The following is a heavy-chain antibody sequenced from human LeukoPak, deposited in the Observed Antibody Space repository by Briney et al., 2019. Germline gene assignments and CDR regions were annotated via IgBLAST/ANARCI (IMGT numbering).Heavy chain of an antibody. D-gene: IGHD2-2*01. CDR1: GFTFSSYS. CDR2: ISSCSSYI. Sequence: PGGSLRLSCAASGFTFSSYSMNWVRQAPGKGLEWVSSISSCSSYIYYADSVNGRFTISRDNAKNSLYLQMNSLRAEDTAVYDCARDPKGSSTNPPASPWGQGTLVTVSS. V-gene: IGHV3-21*01. J-gene: IGHJ5*02. CDR3: ARDPKGSSTNPPASP.